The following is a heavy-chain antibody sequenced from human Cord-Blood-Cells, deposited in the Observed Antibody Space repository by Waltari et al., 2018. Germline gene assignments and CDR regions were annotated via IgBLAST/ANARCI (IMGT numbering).Heavy chain of an antibody. D-gene: IGHD3-3*01. J-gene: IGHJ4*02. CDR2: IYYSGST. Sequence: QVQLQESGPGLVKPSETLSLTCPVPGGPISSHYLSWTRQPPGKGLGWSGYIYYSGSTNYNPSLKSRVTISVDTSKNQFSLKLSSVTAADTAVYYCARSSPTKGSGYYTGDYWGQGTLVTVSS. CDR1: GGPISSHY. V-gene: IGHV4-59*11. CDR3: ARSSPTKGSGYYTGDY.